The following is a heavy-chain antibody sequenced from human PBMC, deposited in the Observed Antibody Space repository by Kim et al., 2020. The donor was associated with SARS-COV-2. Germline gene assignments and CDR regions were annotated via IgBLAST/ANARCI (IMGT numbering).Heavy chain of an antibody. CDR3: AREIEMATAFDI. J-gene: IGHJ3*02. V-gene: IGHV3-7*01. Sequence: YYVDSVKGRFTISRDNAKNSLYLQMNSLRAEDTAVYYCAREIEMATAFDIWGQGTVVTVSA. D-gene: IGHD5-12*01.